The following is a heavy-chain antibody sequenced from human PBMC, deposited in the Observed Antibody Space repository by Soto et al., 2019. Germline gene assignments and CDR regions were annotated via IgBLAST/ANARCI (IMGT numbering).Heavy chain of an antibody. D-gene: IGHD5-18*01. CDR1: GFTFSSYW. J-gene: IGHJ6*02. CDR3: ARGLPGYYGADV. V-gene: IGHV3-74*01. CDR2: IKGDASST. Sequence: EVRLVESGGGLVQPGGSLKISCAASGFTFSSYWMHWVRQAPGKGLVWVSRIKGDASSTNYADFVEGRFIISRDSAENTLYLQMNSLRAEDTAVYYCARGLPGYYGADVWGQGTTVTVSS.